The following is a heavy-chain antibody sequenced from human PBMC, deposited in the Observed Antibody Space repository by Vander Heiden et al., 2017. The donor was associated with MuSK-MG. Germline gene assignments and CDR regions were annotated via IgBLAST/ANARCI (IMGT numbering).Heavy chain of an antibody. J-gene: IGHJ4*02. D-gene: IGHD5-12*01. CDR3: ARAMGYSGYAIRFDY. CDR1: GGSFSGYY. CDR2: INHSGST. Sequence: QVQLQQWGAGLLKPSETLSLTCAVYGGSFSGYYWSWIRQPPGKGLEWIGEINHSGSTNYNPSLKSRVTISVDTSKNQFSLKLSSVTAADTAVYYCARAMGYSGYAIRFDYWGQGTLVTVSS. V-gene: IGHV4-34*01.